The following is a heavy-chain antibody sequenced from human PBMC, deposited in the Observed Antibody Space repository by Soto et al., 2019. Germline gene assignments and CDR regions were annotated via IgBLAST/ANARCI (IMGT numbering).Heavy chain of an antibody. V-gene: IGHV4-59*01. CDR1: GGSISSYY. J-gene: IGHJ5*02. D-gene: IGHD1-1*01. Sequence: SETLSLTCTVSGGSISSYYWSWIRQPPGKGLEWIGYIYYSGSTNYNPSLKSRVTISVDTSKNQFCLKLSSVTAADTAVYYCARMYNWNDGFDPWGQGTLVTVSS. CDR3: ARMYNWNDGFDP. CDR2: IYYSGST.